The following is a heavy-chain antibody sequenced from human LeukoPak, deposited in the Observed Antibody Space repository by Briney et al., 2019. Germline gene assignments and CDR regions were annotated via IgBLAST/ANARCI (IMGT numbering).Heavy chain of an antibody. CDR3: ARGLYYLDV. J-gene: IGHJ6*03. V-gene: IGHV3-48*01. Sequence: GGSLRLSCAASGFTFSSHTMAWVRQAPGKGLEWLSYISGTTSVIYYADSVKGRFIISRDNADNSLYLQMNSLKAEDTAVYYCARGLYYLDVWGKGTTVTVSS. CDR2: ISGTTSVI. CDR1: GFTFSSHT.